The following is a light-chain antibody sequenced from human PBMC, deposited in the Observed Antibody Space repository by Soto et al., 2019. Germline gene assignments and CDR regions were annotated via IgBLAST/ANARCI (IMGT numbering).Light chain of an antibody. J-gene: IGKJ1*01. Sequence: DIQMTQSPSSLSASVGDRVTITCRASQGISNYLAWYQQKPGKGPKLLIYAASTLPSGSPSRFSGSGSRTDFTVTSSSLPPEDVETYYWQKYNSAPLTFGQGTKVEIK. CDR2: AAS. CDR1: QGISNY. V-gene: IGKV1-27*01. CDR3: QKYNSAPLT.